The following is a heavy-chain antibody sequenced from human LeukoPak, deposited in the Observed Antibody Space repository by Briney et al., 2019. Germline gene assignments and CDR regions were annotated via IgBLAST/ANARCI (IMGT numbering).Heavy chain of an antibody. V-gene: IGHV3-66*01. CDR3: ATWVDSG. D-gene: IGHD2-15*01. J-gene: IGHJ4*02. CDR1: GLTLSSNY. CDR2: IDRGGST. Sequence: GGSLRLSCAASGLTLSSNYMSWVREAPGKGLEWVSVIDRGGSTYYADSVKGRFTISRDNSKDTLYLQMNSLRVEDTAVYYCATWVDSGWGQGTLVTVSS.